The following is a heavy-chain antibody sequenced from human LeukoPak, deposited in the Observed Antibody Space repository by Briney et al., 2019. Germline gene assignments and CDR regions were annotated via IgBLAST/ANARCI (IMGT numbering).Heavy chain of an antibody. V-gene: IGHV4-30-2*01. Sequence: PSETLSLTCAVSGGSISSGGYSWSWIRQPPGKGLEWIGYIYHSGSTYYNPSLKSRVTISVDRSKNQFSLKLSSVTAADTAVYYCAREHYDILTGYYRESAFDIWGQGTMVTVSS. J-gene: IGHJ3*02. D-gene: IGHD3-9*01. CDR2: IYHSGST. CDR1: GGSISSGGYS. CDR3: AREHYDILTGYYRESAFDI.